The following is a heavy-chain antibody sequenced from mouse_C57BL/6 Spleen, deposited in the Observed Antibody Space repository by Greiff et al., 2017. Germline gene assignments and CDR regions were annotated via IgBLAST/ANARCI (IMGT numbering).Heavy chain of an antibody. CDR2: IWSGGST. J-gene: IGHJ4*01. D-gene: IGHD1-1*01. Sequence: VMLVESGPGLVQPSPSLSITCTVSGFSLTSYGVHWVRQSPGKGLEWLGVIWSGGSTDTNAAFISRLSISKDNAKSQVFFKMNSLQADDTAIYDYARTVASYALDYWGQGTSVTVSS. V-gene: IGHV2-2*01. CDR1: GFSLTSYG. CDR3: ARTVASYALDY.